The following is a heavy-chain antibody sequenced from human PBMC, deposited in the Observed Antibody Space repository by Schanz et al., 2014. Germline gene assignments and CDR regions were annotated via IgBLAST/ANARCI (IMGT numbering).Heavy chain of an antibody. D-gene: IGHD3-22*01. J-gene: IGHJ3*02. CDR2: IIPILGME. CDR1: GGTFSSYA. CDR3: ARDIQYHYDTSGPVGAFDI. Sequence: QVKLVQSGAEVKKPGSSVKVSCKASGGTFSSYAFSWVRQAPGQGLEWMGKIIPILGMENYAQKFQGRVTIPADISTSTAYMDLSSLRSDDTAVYYCARDIQYHYDTSGPVGAFDIWGQGTVVTVSS. V-gene: IGHV1-69*04.